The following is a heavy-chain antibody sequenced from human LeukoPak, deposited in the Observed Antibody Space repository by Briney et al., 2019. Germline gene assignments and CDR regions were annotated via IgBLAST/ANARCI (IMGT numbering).Heavy chain of an antibody. CDR1: GGTFSDFA. D-gene: IGHD1-1*01. CDR3: ASADDHWNDGFQY. CDR2: ILPVFGTP. J-gene: IGHJ4*02. Sequence: AASVKLSCKASGGTFSDFALSWLRQVPGQGLEWMGGILPVFGTPSYAQRFEGRATITTDESTTTGYIEISSLTSEDTAFYYCASADDHWNDGFQYWGQGTLVTVSS. V-gene: IGHV1-69*05.